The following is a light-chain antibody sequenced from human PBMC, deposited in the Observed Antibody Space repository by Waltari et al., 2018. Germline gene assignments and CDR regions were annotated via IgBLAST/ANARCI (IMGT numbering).Light chain of an antibody. CDR3: HQYYGAPLS. CDR2: WAS. CDR1: QFFFDSSNNKSY. Sequence: DIVMTQSPDSLAVSLGERATINCKSSQFFFDSSNNKSYLAWYQQKPGQPPTVLIYWASTRESGVPDRFSGSGSGTDFTLTINSLQAEDVAVYYCHQYYGAPLSFGGGTKVEIK. V-gene: IGKV4-1*01. J-gene: IGKJ4*02.